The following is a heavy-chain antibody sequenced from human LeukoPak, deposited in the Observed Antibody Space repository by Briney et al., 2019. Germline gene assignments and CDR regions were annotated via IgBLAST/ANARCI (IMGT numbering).Heavy chain of an antibody. CDR1: GYTFSTYG. D-gene: IGHD3-16*01. CDR2: INTYNNNT. J-gene: IGHJ3*02. Sequence: ASVKVSCKTSGYTFSTYGINWVRQAPGQGLEWMGWINTYNNNTKYAQKFQGRVTMTRDTSISTAYMELSRLRSDDTAVYYCARGSWGDDAFDIWGQGTMVTVSS. V-gene: IGHV1-18*01. CDR3: ARGSWGDDAFDI.